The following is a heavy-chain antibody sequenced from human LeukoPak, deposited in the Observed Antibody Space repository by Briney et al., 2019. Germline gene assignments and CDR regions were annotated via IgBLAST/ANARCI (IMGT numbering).Heavy chain of an antibody. CDR3: AGAEGTPPDFDY. CDR2: IYYSGST. J-gene: IGHJ4*02. V-gene: IGHV4-31*03. CDR1: GGSIRSSYYY. D-gene: IGHD3-10*01. Sequence: SETLSLTCTVSGGSIRSSYYYWRWIRQHPGKGLEWIVYIYYSGSTYYNPSLKSRVTISVDTSKNQFSLKLSSVTAADTAVYYLAGAEGTPPDFDYWGQGTLVTVSS.